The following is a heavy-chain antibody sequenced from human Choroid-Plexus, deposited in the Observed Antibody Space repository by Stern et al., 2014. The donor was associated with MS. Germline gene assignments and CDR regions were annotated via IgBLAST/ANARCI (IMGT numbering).Heavy chain of an antibody. Sequence: VQLVESGAEVKKPGASGKVSCKSSGYIFTGYYIHWVRPAPGQGLEWMAWINPNTGGTKYAKKFQGRVTMSRATSISTAYVELSSLTSDDTAVYYCARDQRGITIFGVVTDYYYLGMDVWGQGTTVTVSS. J-gene: IGHJ6*02. D-gene: IGHD3-3*01. CDR1: GYIFTGYY. CDR2: INPNTGGT. CDR3: ARDQRGITIFGVVTDYYYLGMDV. V-gene: IGHV1-2*02.